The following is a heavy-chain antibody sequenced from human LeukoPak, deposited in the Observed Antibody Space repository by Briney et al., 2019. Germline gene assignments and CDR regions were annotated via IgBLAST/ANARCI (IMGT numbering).Heavy chain of an antibody. CDR2: ISAYHGNT. Sequence: ASVPVSCKPSRYTFNHYGIIRLRQAPGQALEWIGWISAYHGNTNYPQKLQARVTITTDTSASTAYMELRSLRSDDTAVYYCARDGYYYGSKAYYFDFWGQGTLVTVSS. D-gene: IGHD3-10*01. CDR3: ARDGYYYGSKAYYFDF. J-gene: IGHJ4*02. CDR1: RYTFNHYG. V-gene: IGHV1-18*01.